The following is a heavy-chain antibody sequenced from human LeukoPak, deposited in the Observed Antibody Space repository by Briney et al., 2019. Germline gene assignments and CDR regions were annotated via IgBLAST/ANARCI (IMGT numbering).Heavy chain of an antibody. J-gene: IGHJ4*02. CDR1: GFTFNSYT. V-gene: IGHV3-21*01. Sequence: PGGSLRLSCAASGFTFNSYTMNWVRQAPGKGLEWVSSISSSSSYIYYADSVKGRFTISRDNAKNSLYLQMNSLRAEDTAVYYCARDHHYGYFDYWGQGTLVTVSS. CDR3: ARDHHYGYFDY. CDR2: ISSSSSYI. D-gene: IGHD3-16*01.